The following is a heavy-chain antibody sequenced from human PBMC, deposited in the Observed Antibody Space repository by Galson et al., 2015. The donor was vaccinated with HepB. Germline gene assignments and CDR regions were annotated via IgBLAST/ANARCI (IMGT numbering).Heavy chain of an antibody. D-gene: IGHD3-22*01. CDR3: ATLSDISDSHK. Sequence: SLRLSCAASGFSFSSYAITWVRQAPGKRLEWVSTISGSGGHKSYASSVRGRITISRDNSKRTLSLQMNRLRAEDTAVYYCATLSDISDSHKWGQGTLVTVSS. J-gene: IGHJ4*02. V-gene: IGHV3-23*01. CDR1: GFSFSSYA. CDR2: ISGSGGHK.